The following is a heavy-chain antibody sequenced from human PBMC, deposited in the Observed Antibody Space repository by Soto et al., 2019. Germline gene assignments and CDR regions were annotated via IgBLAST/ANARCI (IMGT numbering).Heavy chain of an antibody. Sequence: EVQLVESGGGLVQPGGSLRLSCAASGFTFSSYAMHWVRQAPGKGLEYVSAINSNGGSTYYANSVKGRFTISRDNSKNTLYLQMGSLRAEDMAVYYCARRDGYNFDYWAREPWSPSPQ. CDR1: GFTFSSYA. CDR3: ARRDGYNFDY. V-gene: IGHV3-64*01. J-gene: IGHJ4*02. D-gene: IGHD5-12*01. CDR2: INSNGGST.